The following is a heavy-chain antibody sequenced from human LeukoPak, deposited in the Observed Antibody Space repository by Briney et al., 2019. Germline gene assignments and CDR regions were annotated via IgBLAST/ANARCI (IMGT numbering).Heavy chain of an antibody. CDR2: IKSDGSST. D-gene: IGHD5-12*01. J-gene: IGHJ4*02. Sequence: GGSLRLSCAASGFTFSTYWMHWVRQAPGKGLVWVSHIKSDGSSTSYADSVKGRFTISRDNAKNTLYLQTNSLRAEDTAVYFCARDRGYTRDYWGQGTLVTVSS. CDR1: GFTFSTYW. CDR3: ARDRGYTRDY. V-gene: IGHV3-74*01.